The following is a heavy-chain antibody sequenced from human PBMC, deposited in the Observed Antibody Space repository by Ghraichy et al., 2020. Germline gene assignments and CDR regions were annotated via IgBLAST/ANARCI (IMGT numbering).Heavy chain of an antibody. CDR2: IYTSGST. V-gene: IGHV4-4*07. CDR1: GGSISSYY. Sequence: SETLSLTCTVSGGSISSYYWSWIRQPAGKGLEWIGRIYTSGSTNYNPSLKSRVTMSVDTSKNQFSLKLSSVTAADTAVYYCARATTTYYYDSSGYYYFDYWGQGTLVTVSS. D-gene: IGHD3-22*01. J-gene: IGHJ4*02. CDR3: ARATTTYYYDSSGYYYFDY.